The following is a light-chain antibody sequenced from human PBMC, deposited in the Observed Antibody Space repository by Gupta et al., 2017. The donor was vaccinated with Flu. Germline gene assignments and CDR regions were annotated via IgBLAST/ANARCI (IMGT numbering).Light chain of an antibody. CDR1: SSDVGGYNH. Sequence: QSALTQPASVSGSPGQSITISCTGTSSDVGGYNHVSWYQQHPGKAPKLMIYEVNNRPSGVSNRFSGSKSANTASLTISGLQTEDEATYFCSSDTTKITWVFGGGTKLTVL. CDR3: SSDTTKITWV. V-gene: IGLV2-14*03. CDR2: EVN. J-gene: IGLJ3*02.